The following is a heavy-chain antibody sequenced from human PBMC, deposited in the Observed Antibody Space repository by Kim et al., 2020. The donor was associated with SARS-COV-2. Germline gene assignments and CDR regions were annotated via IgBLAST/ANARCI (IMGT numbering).Heavy chain of an antibody. D-gene: IGHD3-22*01. Sequence: GGSLRLSCAASGFTFSSYDMHWVRQATGKGLEWVSAIGTAGDTYYPGSVKGRFTISRENAKNSLYLQMNSLRAGDTAVYYCARGRNLGSKYYYDRKDAFDIWGQGTMVTVSS. J-gene: IGHJ3*02. CDR2: IGTAGDT. CDR1: GFTFSSYD. CDR3: ARGRNLGSKYYYDRKDAFDI. V-gene: IGHV3-13*01.